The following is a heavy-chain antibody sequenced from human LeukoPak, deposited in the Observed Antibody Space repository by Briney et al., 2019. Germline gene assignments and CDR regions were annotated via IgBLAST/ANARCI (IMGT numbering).Heavy chain of an antibody. Sequence: SETLSLTCTVSGYSISTGYYWDWIRQPPGKGLEWIGTFYHGGSTYYNPSLKSRVTISVDTSKNQFSLNLTSVTAADTAVYYCARQTGSGLFILPGGQGTLVTVSS. CDR1: GYSISTGYY. D-gene: IGHD3/OR15-3a*01. V-gene: IGHV4-38-2*02. J-gene: IGHJ4*02. CDR3: ARQTGSGLFILP. CDR2: FYHGGST.